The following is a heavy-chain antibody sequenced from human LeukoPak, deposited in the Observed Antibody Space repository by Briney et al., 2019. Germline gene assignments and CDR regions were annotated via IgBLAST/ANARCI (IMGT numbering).Heavy chain of an antibody. CDR2: IYTSGST. V-gene: IGHV4-4*07. CDR3: ARDDSSGSDAFDI. D-gene: IGHD3-22*01. Sequence: SETLSLTCTVSGGSISSYYWSWTRQPAGKGLEWIGRIYTSGSTNYNPSLKSRVTMSVDTSKNQFSLKLSSVTAADTAVYYCARDDSSGSDAFDIWGQGTMVTVSS. J-gene: IGHJ3*02. CDR1: GGSISSYY.